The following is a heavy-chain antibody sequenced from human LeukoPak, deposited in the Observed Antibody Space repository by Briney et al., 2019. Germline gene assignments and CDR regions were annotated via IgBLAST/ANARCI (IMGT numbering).Heavy chain of an antibody. CDR1: GYTFTSYD. CDR2: MNPNSGNT. CDR3: ARGRGLLTGYFFYYYYYMDV. J-gene: IGHJ6*03. D-gene: IGHD3-9*01. Sequence: ASVKVSCKASGYTFTSYDINCVRQGTGQGLEWMGGMNPNSGNTGYAQKFQGRVTMTRNTSISTAYMELSSLRSEDTAVYYCARGRGLLTGYFFYYYYYMDVWGKGTTVTISS. V-gene: IGHV1-8*01.